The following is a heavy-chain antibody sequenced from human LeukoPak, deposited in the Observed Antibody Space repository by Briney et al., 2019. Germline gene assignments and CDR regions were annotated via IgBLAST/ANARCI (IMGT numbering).Heavy chain of an antibody. Sequence: GGSLRLSCVASGFTFSTFWMSWVRQAPGKGLEWVANVKRDGSEKYYVDSVKGRFTISRDNAKNSLYLQMNSLRAEDTAVYYCASVAATVPLDSWGQGTLVTVSS. CDR2: VKRDGSEK. V-gene: IGHV3-7*03. D-gene: IGHD6-13*01. CDR1: GFTFSTFW. J-gene: IGHJ4*02. CDR3: ASVAATVPLDS.